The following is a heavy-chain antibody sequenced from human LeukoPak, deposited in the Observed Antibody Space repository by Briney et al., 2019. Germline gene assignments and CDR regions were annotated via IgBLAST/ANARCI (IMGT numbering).Heavy chain of an antibody. CDR3: AKGDSSDWYGVFDY. V-gene: IGHV3-23*01. Sequence: GGSLRLSCAASGFTFSSYAMSWVRQAPEKGLEWVSTISGSGGGTYYADSVKGRFTISRDNAKNMLYLQMNSLRAEDTAVYYCAKGDSSDWYGVFDYWGQGTLVTVSS. J-gene: IGHJ4*02. CDR1: GFTFSSYA. D-gene: IGHD6-19*01. CDR2: ISGSGGGT.